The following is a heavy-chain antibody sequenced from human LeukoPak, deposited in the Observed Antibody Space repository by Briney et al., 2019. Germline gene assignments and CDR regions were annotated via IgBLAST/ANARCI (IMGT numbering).Heavy chain of an antibody. CDR1: GFTFNNAW. CDR2: MNSDGSTT. Sequence: GGSLRLSCAASGFTFNNAWMHWVRQPPGKGLVWVSRMNSDGSTTTYADSVKGRFTISRDNAKNPVYLQMNSLRADDTAVYYCVRGLLGSEDYWGQGTLVTVPS. J-gene: IGHJ4*02. D-gene: IGHD1-14*01. V-gene: IGHV3-74*01. CDR3: VRGLLGSEDY.